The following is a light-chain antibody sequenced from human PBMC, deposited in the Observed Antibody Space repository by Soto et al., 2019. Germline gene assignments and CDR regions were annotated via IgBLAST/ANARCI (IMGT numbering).Light chain of an antibody. CDR2: DVT. CDR1: SSDVGGYNY. Sequence: QSARTQPASVSGSPGQSITISCTGTSSDVGGYNYVSWYQQHPVKAPKLMIYDVTNRPSGVSDRFSGSKSGNTASLTISGLQAEDEADYSSTSYTXSSSPHVFRPGTKVPV. CDR3: TSYTXSSSPHV. V-gene: IGLV2-14*01. J-gene: IGLJ1*01.